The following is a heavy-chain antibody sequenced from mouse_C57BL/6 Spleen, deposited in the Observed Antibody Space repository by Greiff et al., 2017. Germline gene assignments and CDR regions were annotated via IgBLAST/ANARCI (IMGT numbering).Heavy chain of an antibody. CDR1: GYTFTDHT. D-gene: IGHD1-1*01. CDR2: IYPRDGST. Sequence: QVQLQQPDAELVKPGASVKISCKVSGYTFTDHTIPWLKQRPEQGLEWIGYIYPRDGSTKYNEKFKGKATLTADKSSSTAYMQLNSLTSEYAAVYFYAREGDYYGSKYYFALDYWGQGTSVTVSS. J-gene: IGHJ4*01. CDR3: AREGDYYGSKYYFALDY. V-gene: IGHV1-78*01.